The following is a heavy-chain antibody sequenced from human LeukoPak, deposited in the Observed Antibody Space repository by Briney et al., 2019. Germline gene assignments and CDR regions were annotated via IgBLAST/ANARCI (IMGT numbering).Heavy chain of an antibody. Sequence: GASMTVSFKSSGFTFNDYYIHWVRQAPGQGVGWMGYIGPHSSATSSPQEFQGRVTMTRDTSMSTAYMELTRLTSDDTAVYYCAIKGNGLLSKDLDYWGQGTLVTVSS. J-gene: IGHJ4*02. CDR1: GFTFNDYY. D-gene: IGHD2/OR15-2a*01. V-gene: IGHV1-2*02. CDR3: AIKGNGLLSKDLDY. CDR2: IGPHSSAT.